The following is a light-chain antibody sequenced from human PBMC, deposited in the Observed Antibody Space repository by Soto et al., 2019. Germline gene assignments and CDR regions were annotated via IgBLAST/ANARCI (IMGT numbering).Light chain of an antibody. J-gene: IGLJ1*01. CDR1: SANIGSNP. CDR3: AAWDDSLRGRV. CDR2: SHN. V-gene: IGLV1-44*01. Sequence: QSVLTQPPSASGTPGQRVTVSCSGSSANIGSNPVNWYQQLPGTAPRLLIDSHNQRPSGVPDRFSGSRSGTSASLAISGPQSEDEADYYCAAWDDSLRGRVFGTGTKVTVL.